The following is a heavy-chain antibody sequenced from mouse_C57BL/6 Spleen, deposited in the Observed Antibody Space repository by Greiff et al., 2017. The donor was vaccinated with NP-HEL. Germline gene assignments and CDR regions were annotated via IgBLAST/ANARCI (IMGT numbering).Heavy chain of an antibody. CDR1: GYTFTSYD. V-gene: IGHV1-85*01. Sequence: VQLQQSGPELVKPGASVKLSCKASGYTFTSYDINWVKQRPRQGLEWIGWIYPRDGSTKYNEKFKGKATLTVDTSSSTAYMELPSLTSEDSAVYFCARERGQAWFAYWGQGTLVTVSA. CDR2: IYPRDGST. J-gene: IGHJ3*01. D-gene: IGHD3-3*01. CDR3: ARERGQAWFAY.